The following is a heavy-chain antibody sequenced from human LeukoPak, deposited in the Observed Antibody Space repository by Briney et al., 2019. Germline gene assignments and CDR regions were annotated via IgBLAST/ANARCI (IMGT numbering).Heavy chain of an antibody. V-gene: IGHV1-8*02. J-gene: IGHJ3*02. CDR2: MNPASGNT. Sequence: ASVKVSCKASGGTFSSYAISWVRQAPGQGLEWMGYMNPASGNTGYAQKFQGRVTMTTDTSISTAYMELSSLRSEDTAVYYCARVPREIASIWGQGTMVTVSS. CDR3: ARVPREIASI. CDR1: GGTFSSYA. D-gene: IGHD3-16*02.